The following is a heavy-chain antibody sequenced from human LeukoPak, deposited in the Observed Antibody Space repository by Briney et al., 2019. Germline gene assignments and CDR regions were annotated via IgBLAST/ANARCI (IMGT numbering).Heavy chain of an antibody. CDR3: AKNGDRGAYCSGGSCYPYYYYYMDV. D-gene: IGHD2-15*01. Sequence: LGGSLRLSCAASGFTFSDYGMSWVRQAPGKGLEWVSSISSTGGTTYYADSVKGRFTISRDNSKNTLFLQVNSLRAEDTAIYYCAKNGDRGAYCSGGSCYPYYYYYMDVWGKGTTVTISS. CDR1: GFTFSDYG. J-gene: IGHJ6*03. V-gene: IGHV3-23*01. CDR2: ISSTGGTT.